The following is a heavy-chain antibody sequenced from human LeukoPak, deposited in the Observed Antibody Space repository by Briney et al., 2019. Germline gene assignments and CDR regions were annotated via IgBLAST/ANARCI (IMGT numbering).Heavy chain of an antibody. V-gene: IGHV4-34*01. Sequence: SETLSLTCAVYGGSFSGYYWTWIRQPPGKGLEWIGEINQSGSTNYNPSLKSRVTISGDTSKNQFSLKLSSVTAADTAVYYCARGPRYCSTTSCYELDYWGQGALVTVSS. CDR2: INQSGST. CDR3: ARGPRYCSTTSCYELDY. CDR1: GGSFSGYY. J-gene: IGHJ4*02. D-gene: IGHD2-2*01.